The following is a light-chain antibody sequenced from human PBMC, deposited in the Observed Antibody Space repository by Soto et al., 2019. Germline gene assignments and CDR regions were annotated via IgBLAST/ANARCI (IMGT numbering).Light chain of an antibody. Sequence: QSALTQPPSASGSPGQSVTISCTGTSSDVGGYNYVSWYQQHPGKAPKLMLYEVSKRPSGVPDRFSGSKSGNTASLTVSGRKAEDEAEYYCSSYAGSNNYVFGTGTKLTVL. CDR2: EVS. V-gene: IGLV2-8*01. J-gene: IGLJ1*01. CDR1: SSDVGGYNY. CDR3: SSYAGSNNYV.